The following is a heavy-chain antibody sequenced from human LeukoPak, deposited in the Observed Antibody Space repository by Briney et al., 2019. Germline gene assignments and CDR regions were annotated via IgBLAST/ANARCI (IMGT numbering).Heavy chain of an antibody. CDR1: GFTFSSYG. J-gene: IGHJ6*02. CDR3: ARDFPSGGMDV. V-gene: IGHV3-33*01. D-gene: IGHD3-3*01. CDR2: IWYDGSNK. Sequence: GGSLRLSCAASGFTFSSYGMHWVRQAPGKGLEWVAVIWYDGSNKYYADSVKGRFTISRDNSKDTLYLQMNSLRAEDTAVYYCARDFPSGGMDVWGQGTTVTVSS.